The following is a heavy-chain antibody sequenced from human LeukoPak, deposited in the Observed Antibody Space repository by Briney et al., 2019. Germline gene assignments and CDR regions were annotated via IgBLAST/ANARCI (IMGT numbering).Heavy chain of an antibody. V-gene: IGHV4-34*01. CDR3: ARGHCSSTSCYPAYWFDP. CDR2: INHSGST. Sequence: PSETLSLTCAVYGGSFSGYYWSWIRQPPGKGLEWIGEINHSGSTNYNPSLKSRVTISVETSKNQFSLKLSSVTAADTAVYYCARGHCSSTSCYPAYWFDPWGQGTLVT. D-gene: IGHD2-2*01. CDR1: GGSFSGYY. J-gene: IGHJ5*02.